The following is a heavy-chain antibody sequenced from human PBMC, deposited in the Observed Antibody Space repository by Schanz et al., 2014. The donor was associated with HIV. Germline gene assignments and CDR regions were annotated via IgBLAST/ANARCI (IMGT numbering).Heavy chain of an antibody. CDR1: GFSFSSHG. Sequence: QVQLVESGGGVVQPGRSLRLSCAASGFSFSSHGMHWVRQAPGKGLEWVAVTWYDGSNKYYADSVKGRFTISRDNSKNTLYLQMNSLRDEDTAVYYCARGVPAHSSGWYLDYWGQGTLVIVSS. D-gene: IGHD6-19*01. J-gene: IGHJ4*02. CDR3: ARGVPAHSSGWYLDY. V-gene: IGHV3-33*01. CDR2: TWYDGSNK.